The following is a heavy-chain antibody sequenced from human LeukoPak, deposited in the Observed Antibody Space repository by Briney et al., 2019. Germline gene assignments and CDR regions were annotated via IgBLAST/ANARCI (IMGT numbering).Heavy chain of an antibody. CDR2: ISSSSSYI. Sequence: GGSLRLSCAASGFTFSSYSMNWVRQAPGKGLEWISSISSSSSYIYYADSVKGRFTISRDNAKNSLYLQMNSLRAEDTAVYYCARDVAAAGLDYWGQGTLVTVSS. J-gene: IGHJ4*02. V-gene: IGHV3-21*01. D-gene: IGHD6-13*01. CDR1: GFTFSSYS. CDR3: ARDVAAAGLDY.